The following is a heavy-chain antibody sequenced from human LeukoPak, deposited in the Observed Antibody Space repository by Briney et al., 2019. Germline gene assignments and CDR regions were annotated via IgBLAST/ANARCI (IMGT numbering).Heavy chain of an antibody. CDR1: GFSFSTFA. Sequence: PGGSLRLSCAASGFSFSTFAMGWVRQAPGKGLEWVSSISGSADSTYYADPVKGRFTISRDNSKHTLYLQMDSLRAEDTAVYYCATAPILRGEGGEHYKYGMDVWGQGTTVIVSS. CDR3: ATAPILRGEGGEHYKYGMDV. CDR2: ISGSADST. V-gene: IGHV3-23*01. J-gene: IGHJ6*02. D-gene: IGHD2-2*02.